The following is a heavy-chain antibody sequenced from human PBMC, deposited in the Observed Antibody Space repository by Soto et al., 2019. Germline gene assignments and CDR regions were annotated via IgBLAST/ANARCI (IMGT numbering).Heavy chain of an antibody. Sequence: EVQLVESGGGLVRPGESLRLSCAASGFTFSSSWMSWVRQAPGKGLEWVANIKEDGSEKDYVDPVKGRFTITRDNAKNSLYLQMNNLRAEDTAVYFCTRKRFGMDVWGQGTTVTVSS. CDR1: GFTFSSSW. V-gene: IGHV3-7*03. CDR3: TRKRFGMDV. J-gene: IGHJ6*02. CDR2: IKEDGSEK.